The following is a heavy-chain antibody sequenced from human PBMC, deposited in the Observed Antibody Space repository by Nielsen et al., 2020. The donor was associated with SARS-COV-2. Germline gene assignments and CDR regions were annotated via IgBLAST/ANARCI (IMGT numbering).Heavy chain of an antibody. CDR3: ARHVTFGLVGNWNYEPCFDY. D-gene: IGHD1-7*01. CDR2: IYYSGST. Sequence: WIRQPPGKGLEWIGSIYYSGSTYYNPSLKSRVTISVDTSKNQFSLKLSSVTAADTAVYYCARHVTFGLVGNWNYEPCFDYWGQGTLVTVSS. V-gene: IGHV4-39*01. J-gene: IGHJ4*02.